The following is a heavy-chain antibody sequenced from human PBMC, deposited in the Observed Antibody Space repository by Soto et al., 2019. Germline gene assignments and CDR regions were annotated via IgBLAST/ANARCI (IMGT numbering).Heavy chain of an antibody. CDR3: CKEGRGTKGGYNGLVSLGY. CDR1: GSRFINYV. CDR2: IISIFNST. Sequence: SVKIFAKVSGSRFINYVILWVRQAPRHELLGLGGIISIFNSTKYAQNFQGRVTITADNSTSTASLQLRSLRYDDKAVYYCCKEGRGTKGGYNGLVSLGYWGQGTLVTVSS. J-gene: IGHJ4*02. D-gene: IGHD1-1*01. V-gene: IGHV1-69*06.